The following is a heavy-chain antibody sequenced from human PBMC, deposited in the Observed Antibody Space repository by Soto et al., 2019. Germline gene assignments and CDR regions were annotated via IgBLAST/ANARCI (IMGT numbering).Heavy chain of an antibody. Sequence: EVQLLESGGGLVQPGGSLRLSCAASGFTFSSYAMSWVRQAPGKGLEWVSAISGSGGSTYYADSVKGRFTISRDNSKNTLYLQMNSLRAEYTAVCYCAKSDYGDEGYYFDYWGQGTLVTVSS. D-gene: IGHD4-17*01. J-gene: IGHJ4*02. CDR2: ISGSGGST. CDR3: AKSDYGDEGYYFDY. CDR1: GFTFSSYA. V-gene: IGHV3-23*01.